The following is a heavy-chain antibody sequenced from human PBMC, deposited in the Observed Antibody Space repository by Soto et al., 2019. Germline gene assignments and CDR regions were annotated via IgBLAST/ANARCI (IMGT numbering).Heavy chain of an antibody. Sequence: GGSLRLSCAASGFTFSSYSINWVRQAPGKGLEWVSSISSSSSYIYYADSVKGRFTISRDNAKNSLYLQMNSLRAEDTAVYYCARMRPYNDAVDIWGQGTMVTVSS. V-gene: IGHV3-21*01. CDR1: GFTFSSYS. J-gene: IGHJ3*02. CDR2: ISSSSSYI. CDR3: ARMRPYNDAVDI. D-gene: IGHD1-1*01.